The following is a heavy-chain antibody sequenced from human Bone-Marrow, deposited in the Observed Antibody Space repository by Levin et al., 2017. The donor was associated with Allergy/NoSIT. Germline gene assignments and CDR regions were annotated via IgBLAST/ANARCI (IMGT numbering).Heavy chain of an antibody. Sequence: GESLKISCKVSGYTLTELSMHWVRQAPGKGLEWMGGFDPEDGETIYAQKFQGRVTMTEDTSTDTAYMELSSLRSEDTAVYYCATDRFRYTLVEWLLYRGWFDPWGQGTLVTVSS. CDR1: GYTLTELS. CDR2: FDPEDGET. J-gene: IGHJ5*02. D-gene: IGHD3-3*01. V-gene: IGHV1-24*01. CDR3: ATDRFRYTLVEWLLYRGWFDP.